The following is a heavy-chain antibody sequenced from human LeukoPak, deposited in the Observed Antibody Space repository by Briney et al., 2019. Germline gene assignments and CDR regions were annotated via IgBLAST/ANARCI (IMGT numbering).Heavy chain of an antibody. V-gene: IGHV4-38-2*02. CDR3: ARVSSSWYEDWYFDL. Sequence: PSETLSLTCTVSGYSISNGYYWGWIRQPPGKGLEWIGSIYHSGNTYYNPSLKSRVTISVDTSKNQFSLKLSSVTAADTAVYYCARVSSSWYEDWYFDLWGRGTLVSVSS. J-gene: IGHJ2*01. CDR1: GYSISNGYY. CDR2: IYHSGNT. D-gene: IGHD6-13*01.